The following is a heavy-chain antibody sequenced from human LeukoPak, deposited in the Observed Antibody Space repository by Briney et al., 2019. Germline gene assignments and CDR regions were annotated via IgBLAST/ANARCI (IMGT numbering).Heavy chain of an antibody. Sequence: SETLSLTCTVSGGSISTYYWSWIRQPAGKGLEWVGRIYTSGSTNYNPSPKSRVTISVDTSKNQFALKLSSVSAADTAVYYCATEPTTTTYDFWSGYTMHAFDIWGQGTMVTVSS. J-gene: IGHJ3*02. CDR1: GGSISTYY. CDR3: ATEPTTTTYDFWSGYTMHAFDI. CDR2: IYTSGST. V-gene: IGHV4-4*07. D-gene: IGHD3-3*01.